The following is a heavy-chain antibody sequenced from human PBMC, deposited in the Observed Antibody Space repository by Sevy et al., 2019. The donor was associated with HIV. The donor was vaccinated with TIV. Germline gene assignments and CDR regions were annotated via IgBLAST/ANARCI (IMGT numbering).Heavy chain of an antibody. CDR2: FSFGCGRI. J-gene: IGHJ4*02. V-gene: IGHV3-23*01. CDR1: GFTFSKYS. D-gene: IGHD2-8*01. Sequence: GVCLRLSCAASGFTFSKYSMSWVRQAPGKGLEWVSTFSFGCGRINYADSVKGRFTISRDDSKNTLYLQMNSLRAEDTAVYYCAREGCTKPHDYWGQGTLVTVSS. CDR3: AREGCTKPHDY.